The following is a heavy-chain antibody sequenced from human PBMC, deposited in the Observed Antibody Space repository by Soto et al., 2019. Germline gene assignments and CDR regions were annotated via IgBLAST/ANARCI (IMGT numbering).Heavy chain of an antibody. CDR2: ISSSSRTI. J-gene: IGHJ4*02. CDR3: VVRGVTPFDY. V-gene: IGHV3-48*02. CDR1: GFTFSTYG. D-gene: IGHD3-10*01. Sequence: GGSLRLSCAASGFTFSTYGMNWVRQAPGKGLEWISYISSSSRTIYYADSVKGRFTISRDDAKNSLYLQLNSLRDDDTAVYYCVVRGVTPFDYWGQGTLVTVSS.